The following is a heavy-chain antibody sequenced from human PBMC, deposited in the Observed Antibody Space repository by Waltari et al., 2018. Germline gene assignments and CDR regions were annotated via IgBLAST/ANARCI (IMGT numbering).Heavy chain of an antibody. J-gene: IGHJ4*02. Sequence: EVQLVESGGGLVQPGGSLRLPCAASGFTFSSYWLSWVRRAPGKGLEWVANIKQDGSEKYYVDSVKGRFTISRDNAKNSLYLQMNSLRAEDTAVYYCARGGYSSGWSGDYWGQGTLVTVSS. CDR1: GFTFSSYW. CDR3: ARGGYSSGWSGDY. D-gene: IGHD6-19*01. CDR2: IKQDGSEK. V-gene: IGHV3-7*01.